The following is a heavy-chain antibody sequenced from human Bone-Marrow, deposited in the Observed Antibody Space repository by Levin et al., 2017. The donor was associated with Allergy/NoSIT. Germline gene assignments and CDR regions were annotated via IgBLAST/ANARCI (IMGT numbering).Heavy chain of an antibody. Sequence: GASVKVSCKASGYTFTSYYMHWVRQAPGQGLEWMGIINPSGGSTSYAQKFQGRVTMTRDTSTSTVYMELSSLRSEDTAVYYCATATSSSSTPPRGWFDPWGQGTLVTVSS. CDR3: ATATSSSSTPPRGWFDP. CDR2: INPSGGST. D-gene: IGHD6-6*01. CDR1: GYTFTSYY. J-gene: IGHJ5*02. V-gene: IGHV1-46*01.